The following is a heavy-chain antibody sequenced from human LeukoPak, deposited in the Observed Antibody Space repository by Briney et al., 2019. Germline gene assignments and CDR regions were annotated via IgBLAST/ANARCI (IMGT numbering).Heavy chain of an antibody. Sequence: ASVKVSCKASGYTFTRYAMNWVRQAPGQGLEWIGWIDTKTGNPTYAQGSTGRFVFSLDTSVSTAYLQISSLEPEDTAVYYCARVGKYSGSYPDYWGQGTLVTVSS. J-gene: IGHJ4*02. CDR1: GYTFTRYA. D-gene: IGHD1-26*01. CDR3: ARVGKYSGSYPDY. CDR2: IDTKTGNP. V-gene: IGHV7-4-1*02.